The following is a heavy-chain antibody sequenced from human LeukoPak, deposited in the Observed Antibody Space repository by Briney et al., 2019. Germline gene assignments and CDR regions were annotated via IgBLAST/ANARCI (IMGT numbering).Heavy chain of an antibody. CDR2: IYYSGST. Sequence: PSETLSLTCTVSGGSISSYYWSWIRQPPGKGLEWIGSIYYSGSTYYNPSLKSRVTILVDTSKNQFSLKLSSVTAADTAMYYCARHEGRYYFDYWGQGTLVTVSS. CDR3: ARHEGRYYFDY. CDR1: GGSISSYY. V-gene: IGHV4-59*04. J-gene: IGHJ4*02.